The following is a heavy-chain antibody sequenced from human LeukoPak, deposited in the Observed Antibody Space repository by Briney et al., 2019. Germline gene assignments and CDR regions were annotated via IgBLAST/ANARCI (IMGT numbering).Heavy chain of an antibody. D-gene: IGHD3-22*01. V-gene: IGHV3-74*01. CDR3: ARAPSEIGGYYPEYFRH. J-gene: IGHJ1*01. Sequence: GGSLRLSCAASGFTFSSYWMHWVRQAPGKGLGWVSRIKSDGSTNYADSVKGRFTISRDNAKNTLSLQMNSLRAEDTGVYYCARAPSEIGGYYPEYFRHWGQGTLVTVSS. CDR1: GFTFSSYW. CDR2: IKSDGST.